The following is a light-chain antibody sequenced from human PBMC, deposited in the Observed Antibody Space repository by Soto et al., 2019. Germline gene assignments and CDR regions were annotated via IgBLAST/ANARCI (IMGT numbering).Light chain of an antibody. CDR1: QSVSSN. J-gene: IGKJ2*01. CDR3: QQYNNWNT. Sequence: EIVMTQSPATLSVSPGERATLSCRASQSVSSNLAWYQQKPGQAPRLLIYGASTRATGIPARFSGSGSGTEFTLTISSLQSEDFAVYYCQQYNNWNTFGQGTKLETK. V-gene: IGKV3-15*01. CDR2: GAS.